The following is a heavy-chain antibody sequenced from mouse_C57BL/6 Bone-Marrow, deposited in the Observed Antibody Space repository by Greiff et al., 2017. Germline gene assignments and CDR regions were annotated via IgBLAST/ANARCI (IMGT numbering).Heavy chain of an antibody. D-gene: IGHD1-1*01. CDR1: GFTFSSYA. CDR3: ARDKGYGSSYDYFDY. CDR2: ISDGGSYT. Sequence: DVMLVESGGGLVKPGGSLKLSCAASGFTFSSYAMSWVRQTPEKRLEWVATISDGGSYTYYPANVKGRFTISRDNAKNNLYLQMSHLKSEDTAMYYCARDKGYGSSYDYFDYWGQGTTLTVSS. J-gene: IGHJ2*01. V-gene: IGHV5-4*01.